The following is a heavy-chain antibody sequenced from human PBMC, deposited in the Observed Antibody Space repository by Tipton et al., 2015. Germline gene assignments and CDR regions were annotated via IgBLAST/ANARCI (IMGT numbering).Heavy chain of an antibody. V-gene: IGHV4-39*01. CDR1: GGSISNSNYY. CDR2: LSYSGKT. D-gene: IGHD6-13*01. J-gene: IGHJ5*02. Sequence: TLSLTCTVSGGSISNSNYYWGWIRQPPGKGLEWIGSLSYSGKTDYNPPLRSRVTISVDTSKNQLSLRLSSVTAADTAVYYCARSLFPETAGLENWFDPWGQGTLVTVSS. CDR3: ARSLFPETAGLENWFDP.